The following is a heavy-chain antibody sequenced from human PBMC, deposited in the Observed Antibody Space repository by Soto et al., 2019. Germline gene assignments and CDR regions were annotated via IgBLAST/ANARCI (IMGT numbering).Heavy chain of an antibody. CDR3: ARTTYYYDSSGYYGYYFDY. J-gene: IGHJ4*02. D-gene: IGHD3-22*01. CDR2: IYYSGST. Sequence: SETLSLTCTVSGGSISSYYWSWIRQPPGKGLEWIGYIYYSGSTNYNPSLKSRVTTSVDTSKNQFSLKLSSVTAADTAVYYCARTTYYYDSSGYYGYYFDYWGQGTLVTVSS. CDR1: GGSISSYY. V-gene: IGHV4-59*01.